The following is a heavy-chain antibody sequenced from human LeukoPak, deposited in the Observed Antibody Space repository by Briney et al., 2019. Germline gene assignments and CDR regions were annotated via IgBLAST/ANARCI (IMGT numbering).Heavy chain of an antibody. V-gene: IGHV4-34*01. Sequence: TSETLSLTCAVYGGSFSGYYWSWIRQPPGKGLEWIGEINHSGSTNYNPSLKSRVTISVDTSKNQFSLKLSSVTAADTAVYYCARESKLWYYFDYWGQGTLVTVSS. J-gene: IGHJ4*02. CDR2: INHSGST. D-gene: IGHD3-10*01. CDR3: ARESKLWYYFDY. CDR1: GGSFSGYY.